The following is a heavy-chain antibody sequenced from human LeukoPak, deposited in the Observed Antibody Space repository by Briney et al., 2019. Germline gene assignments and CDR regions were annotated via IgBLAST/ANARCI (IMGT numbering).Heavy chain of an antibody. CDR3: ARDHYSSSSQTNAGIDY. D-gene: IGHD6-6*01. Sequence: GGSLRLSCAASGFTFSDYYVSWIRQAPGKGPEWVSYISSSGSTIYYADSVKGRFTISRDNAKNSLYLQMNSLRAEDTAVFYCARDHYSSSSQTNAGIDYWGQGTLVTVSS. V-gene: IGHV3-11*01. CDR1: GFTFSDYY. CDR2: ISSSGSTI. J-gene: IGHJ4*02.